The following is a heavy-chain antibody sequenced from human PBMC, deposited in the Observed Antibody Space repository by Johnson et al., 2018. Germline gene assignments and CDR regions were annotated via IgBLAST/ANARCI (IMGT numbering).Heavy chain of an antibody. CDR2: ISWDGGST. D-gene: IGHD6-6*01. CDR3: AKEEYSNSGTFQH. CDR1: GFTFDDYA. Sequence: VQLVQSGGVVVQPGGSLRLSCAASGFTFDDYAIHWVRQAPGKGLEWVSLISWDGGSTYYADSVKGRFTISRDNSKNSLYLQMNSLGVEDTALYYCAKEEYSNSGTFQHWGQGTLVTVSS. V-gene: IGHV3-43D*03. J-gene: IGHJ1*01.